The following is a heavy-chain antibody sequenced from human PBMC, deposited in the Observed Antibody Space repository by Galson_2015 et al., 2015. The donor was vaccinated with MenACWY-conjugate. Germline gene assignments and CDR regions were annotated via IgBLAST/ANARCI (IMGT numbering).Heavy chain of an antibody. V-gene: IGHV3-30*02. D-gene: IGHD3-16*02. CDR2: IRYAGSNK. J-gene: IGHJ4*02. CDR1: GFTFSSYG. Sequence: SLRLSCAASGFTFSSYGMHWVRQAPGKGLEWVAFIRYAGSNKYYADSVKGRFTISRDNSKNTLYLQMNSLRAEDTAVYYCARDPMITFGGVIDWGQGTLVTVSS. CDR3: ARDPMITFGGVID.